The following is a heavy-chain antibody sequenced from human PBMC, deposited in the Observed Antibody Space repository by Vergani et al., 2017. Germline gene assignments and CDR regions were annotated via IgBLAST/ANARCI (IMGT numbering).Heavy chain of an antibody. CDR3: AGDRELYCRSTTSRHNWFDA. CDR2: VYYTGST. D-gene: IGHD2/OR15-2a*01. J-gene: IGHJ5*02. CDR1: GAAIKDFY. Sequence: QVQLQESGPGLVKPSETLSLTCTVSGAAIKDFYWSWFRQPPGKGLEWIGYVYYTGSTTYNPSLKSRVTISVDISNIQFSLRMTSLTAADTAIYYCAGDRELYCRSTTSRHNWFDAWGQGSLVTVSS. V-gene: IGHV4-59*01.